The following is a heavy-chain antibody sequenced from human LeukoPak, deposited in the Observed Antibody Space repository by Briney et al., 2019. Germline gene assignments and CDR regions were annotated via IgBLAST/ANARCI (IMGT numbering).Heavy chain of an antibody. D-gene: IGHD1-26*01. CDR1: GFTFSTDG. J-gene: IGHJ4*02. CDR2: INSGRSTT. Sequence: GGTLSLSCAASGFTFSTDGLNWIWKAQAPGLEWVSYINSGRSTTYYAGSVKGRFTVSRENAKNSLYLQMNSLRAEDTAVYYCARDHMGYDYWGQGTLVTVSS. V-gene: IGHV3-48*04. CDR3: ARDHMGYDY.